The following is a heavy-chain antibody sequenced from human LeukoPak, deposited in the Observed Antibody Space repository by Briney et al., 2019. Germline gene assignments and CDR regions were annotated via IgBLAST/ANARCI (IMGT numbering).Heavy chain of an antibody. CDR3: AREGQWLATQYFDY. CDR2: ISSSGSTI. D-gene: IGHD6-19*01. CDR1: GFTFSSYE. V-gene: IGHV3-48*03. J-gene: IGHJ4*02. Sequence: GGSLRLSCAASGFTFSSYEMNWVRQAPGKGLEWVSYISSSGSTIYYADSVKGRFTISRDNDKNSLYLQMNSLRAEDTAVYYCAREGQWLATQYFDYWGQGTLVTVSS.